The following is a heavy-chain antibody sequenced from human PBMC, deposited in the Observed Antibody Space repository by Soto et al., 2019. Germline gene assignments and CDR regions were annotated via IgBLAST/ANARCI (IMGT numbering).Heavy chain of an antibody. CDR1: GGTFSSYA. CDR3: AREEAEPLRGPHYDILTGRDS. D-gene: IGHD3-9*01. Sequence: SVKVSCKASGGTFSSYAISWVRQAPGQGLEWMGGIIPIFGTANYAQKFQGRVTITADESTSTAYMELSSLRSEDTAVYYCAREEAEPLRGPHYDILTGRDSWGQGTLVTVSS. CDR2: IIPIFGTA. V-gene: IGHV1-69*13. J-gene: IGHJ5*02.